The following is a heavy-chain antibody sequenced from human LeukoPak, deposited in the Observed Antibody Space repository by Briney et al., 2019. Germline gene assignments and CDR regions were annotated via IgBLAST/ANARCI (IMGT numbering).Heavy chain of an antibody. J-gene: IGHJ4*02. V-gene: IGHV1-8*03. Sequence: APVKVSCKASGYTFTNFEVNWVRQAAGQGLEWMGWMNPNSGNSGFAQKFQGRVTITSDNSISTAYMEVSGLTPDDTAVYFCARVAPKWLAPIDYWGQGTLVIVSS. CDR3: ARVAPKWLAPIDY. CDR1: GYTFTNFE. CDR2: MNPNSGNS. D-gene: IGHD6-19*01.